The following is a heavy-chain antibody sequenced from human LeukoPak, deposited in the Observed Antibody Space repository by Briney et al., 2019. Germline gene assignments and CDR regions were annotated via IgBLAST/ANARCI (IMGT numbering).Heavy chain of an antibody. V-gene: IGHV4-34*01. CDR1: GGSFSGYY. J-gene: IGHJ4*02. CDR2: INHSGST. CDR3: ARGSDTQLLGY. Sequence: SETLSLTCAVYGGSFSGYYRSWIRQPPGKGLEWIGEINHSGSTNYNPSLKSRVTISVDTSKNQFSLKLSSVTAADTAVYYCARGSDTQLLGYWGQGTLVTVSS. D-gene: IGHD2-2*01.